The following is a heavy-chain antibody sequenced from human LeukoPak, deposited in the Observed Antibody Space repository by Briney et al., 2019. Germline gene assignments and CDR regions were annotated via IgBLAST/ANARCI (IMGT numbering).Heavy chain of an antibody. D-gene: IGHD6-19*01. J-gene: IGHJ4*02. V-gene: IGHV1-8*01. Sequence: GASVKVSXKASGYTFTSYDINWVRQATGQGREWMGWMNPNSGNTGYAQKFQGRVTMTEDTSTDTAYMELSSLRSEDTAVYYCATAAGIAVAGTDYWGQGTLVTVSS. CDR1: GYTFTSYD. CDR3: ATAAGIAVAGTDY. CDR2: MNPNSGNT.